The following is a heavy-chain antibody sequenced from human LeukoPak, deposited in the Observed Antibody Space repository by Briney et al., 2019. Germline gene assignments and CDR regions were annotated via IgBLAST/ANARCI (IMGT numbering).Heavy chain of an antibody. J-gene: IGHJ4*02. V-gene: IGHV3-23*01. CDR3: AKDRNPEPSFDY. CDR1: GFTFSSYA. Sequence: GGSLRLSCAASGFTFSSYAMSLVRQAPGKGLEWVSAISGSGGSTYYADSVKGRFTISRDNSKNTLYLQMNSLRAEDTAVYYCAKDRNPEPSFDYWGQGTLVTVSS. CDR2: ISGSGGST. D-gene: IGHD1-14*01.